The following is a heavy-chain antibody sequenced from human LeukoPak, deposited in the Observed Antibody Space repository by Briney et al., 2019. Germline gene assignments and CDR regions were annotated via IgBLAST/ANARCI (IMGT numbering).Heavy chain of an antibody. V-gene: IGHV1-8*01. CDR2: MNPNSGST. CDR3: ARSPPAATTNWFDP. J-gene: IGHJ5*02. D-gene: IGHD2-15*01. Sequence: ASVKVSCKASGYTFTNHDFNWMRQATGQGLEWMGWMNPNSGSTGYAQKFQGRVTMTRDTSLSTAYMELSSLTSDDTAVYYCARSPPAATTNWFDPWGQGTLVTVSS. CDR1: GYTFTNHD.